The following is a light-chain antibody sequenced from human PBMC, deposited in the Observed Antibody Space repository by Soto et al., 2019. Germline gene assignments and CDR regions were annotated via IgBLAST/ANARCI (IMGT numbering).Light chain of an antibody. V-gene: IGLV2-14*01. Sequence: QSVLTQPASVSGSPGQSITISCTGTSSDVGGYNDVSWYQQHPGKAPEFMIYDVSNRPSGVSNRFSGSKSGNTASLTISGLQAEDEADYYCSSYTSSSTYVFGTGTKSPS. CDR1: SSDVGGYND. J-gene: IGLJ1*01. CDR2: DVS. CDR3: SSYTSSSTYV.